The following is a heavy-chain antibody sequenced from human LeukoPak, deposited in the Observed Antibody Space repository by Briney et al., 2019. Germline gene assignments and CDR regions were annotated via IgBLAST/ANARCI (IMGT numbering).Heavy chain of an antibody. Sequence: ASVTVSFKASGYTFTDYYMHWVRQAPGQGLEWMGWINPSSGGTNYAQKFQGRVTVTRDTSISTAYMDLSRLRSDDTAVYYCTRSIDYWGQGTLVTVSS. V-gene: IGHV1-2*02. CDR3: TRSIDY. CDR2: INPSSGGT. CDR1: GYTFTDYY. J-gene: IGHJ4*02.